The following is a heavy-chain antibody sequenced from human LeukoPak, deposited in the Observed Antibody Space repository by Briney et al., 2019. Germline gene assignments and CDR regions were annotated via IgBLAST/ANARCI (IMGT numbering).Heavy chain of an antibody. CDR1: GGSFSGYY. V-gene: IGHV4-34*01. CDR3: ARVTTGSSSLFDY. J-gene: IGHJ4*02. CDR2: INHSGST. Sequence: SETLSLTCAVYGGSFSGYYWSWIRQPPGKGLEWIGEINHSGSTNYNPSLKSRVTISVDTSKNQFSLKLNSVTAADTAVYYCARVTTGSSSLFDYWGQGTLLTVSS. D-gene: IGHD6-6*01.